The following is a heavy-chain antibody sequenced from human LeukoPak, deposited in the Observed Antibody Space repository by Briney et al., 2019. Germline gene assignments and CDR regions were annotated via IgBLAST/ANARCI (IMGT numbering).Heavy chain of an antibody. D-gene: IGHD4-17*01. Sequence: PGGSLRLSCAASGFTFSSYSMNWVRQAPGKGLEWVSYISSSSSTIYYADSVQGRFAVSRDNSKNTLYLQMNSLRVEDTAVYFCARDPNGDYIGTFDMWGRGTMVSVSS. CDR1: GFTFSSYS. J-gene: IGHJ3*02. CDR3: ARDPNGDYIGTFDM. V-gene: IGHV3-48*01. CDR2: ISSSSSTI.